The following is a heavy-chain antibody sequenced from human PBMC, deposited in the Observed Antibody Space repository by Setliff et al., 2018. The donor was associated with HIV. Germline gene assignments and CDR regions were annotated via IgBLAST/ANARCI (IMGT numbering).Heavy chain of an antibody. CDR3: ARGRWGGGAGAPSYYFDS. D-gene: IGHD6-19*01. Sequence: SETLSLTCTVSGASINSGDSYWTWIRQSPGKGLEWIGFIYYSGSNYYNPSLKSRISIALDASKSQFSLWLTSVTAADTAVYYCARGRWGGGAGAPSYYFDSWGQGTLVTVSS. V-gene: IGHV4-30-4*01. J-gene: IGHJ4*02. CDR2: IYYSGSN. CDR1: GASINSGDSY.